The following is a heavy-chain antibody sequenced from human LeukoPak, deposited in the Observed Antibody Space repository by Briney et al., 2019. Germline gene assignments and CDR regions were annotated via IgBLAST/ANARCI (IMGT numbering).Heavy chain of an antibody. J-gene: IGHJ5*02. CDR1: GYSISSGYY. D-gene: IGHD3-22*01. CDR2: IYHSGST. Sequence: SETLSLTCTVSGYSISSGYYWGWIRQPPGQGLEWIGSIYHSGSTYYNPSLKSRVTISVDTSKNQFSLKLSSVTAADTAVYYCARDRDEYYYDSSGYPGRWFDPWGQGTLVTVSS. V-gene: IGHV4-38-2*02. CDR3: ARDRDEYYYDSSGYPGRWFDP.